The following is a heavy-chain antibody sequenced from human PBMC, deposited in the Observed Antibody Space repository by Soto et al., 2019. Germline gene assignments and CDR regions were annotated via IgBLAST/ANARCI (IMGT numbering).Heavy chain of an antibody. CDR3: ARLWFGELLPYYFDY. CDR2: IYYSGSP. Sequence: SETLSLTCTVSGGSISSSSYYWGWIRQPPGKGLEWLGSIYYSGSPYYNPSLKSRVTISVDTSKNQFSLKLSSVTAADTAVYYCARLWFGELLPYYFDYWGQGSLVTVS. V-gene: IGHV4-39*01. CDR1: GGSISSSSYY. D-gene: IGHD3-10*01. J-gene: IGHJ4*02.